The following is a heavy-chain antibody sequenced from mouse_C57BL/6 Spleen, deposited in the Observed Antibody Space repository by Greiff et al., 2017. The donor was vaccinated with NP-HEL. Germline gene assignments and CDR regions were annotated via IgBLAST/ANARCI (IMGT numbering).Heavy chain of an antibody. Sequence: VKVVESGPGLVAPSQSLSITCTVSGFSLTSYAISWVRQPPGKGLEWLGVIWTGGGTNYNSAPKSRLSISKDNSKSQVFLKMNSLQTDDTARYYCARNYDGNYDWFAYWGQGTLVTVSA. J-gene: IGHJ3*01. CDR2: IWTGGGT. D-gene: IGHD2-3*01. V-gene: IGHV2-9-1*01. CDR3: ARNYDGNYDWFAY. CDR1: GFSLTSYA.